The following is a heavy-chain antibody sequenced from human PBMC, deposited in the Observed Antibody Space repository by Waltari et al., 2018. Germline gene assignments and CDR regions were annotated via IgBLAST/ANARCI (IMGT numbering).Heavy chain of an antibody. Sequence: EVQLVQSGAEVKKPGESLKISCKGSGYSFTSYWIGWVRQMPGKGLEWMGIIYPGDSDTRYSPSFQGQVTISADKSISTAYLQRSSLKASDTAMYYCARQGMYDYVWGSYRSDAFDIWGQGTMVTVSS. CDR3: ARQGMYDYVWGSYRSDAFDI. D-gene: IGHD3-16*02. CDR1: GYSFTSYW. V-gene: IGHV5-51*01. J-gene: IGHJ3*02. CDR2: IYPGDSDT.